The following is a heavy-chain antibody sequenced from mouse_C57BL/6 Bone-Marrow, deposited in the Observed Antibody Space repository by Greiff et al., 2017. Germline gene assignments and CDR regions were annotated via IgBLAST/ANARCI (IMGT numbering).Heavy chain of an antibody. V-gene: IGHV1-81*01. D-gene: IGHD2-4*01. CDR2: IYPRSGNT. CDR3: PRPTDFYYDPDY. Sequence: QVQLKQSGAELARPGASVKLSCKASGYTFTSYGISWVKQRTGQGLEWIGEIYPRSGNTYYNEKFKGKATLTADKSSSTAYMERRSLTSEDSAFYFSPRPTDFYYDPDYWGQGTTLTVSS. CDR1: GYTFTSYG. J-gene: IGHJ2*01.